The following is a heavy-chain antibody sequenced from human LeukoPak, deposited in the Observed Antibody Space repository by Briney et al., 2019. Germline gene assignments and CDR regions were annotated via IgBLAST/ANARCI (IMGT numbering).Heavy chain of an antibody. D-gene: IGHD6-19*01. CDR1: GFTFSSYS. Sequence: GGSLRLSCAASGFTFSSYSMNWVRQAPGKGLEWVSYISSSSTIYYADSVKGRFTISRDNAKNSLYLQMNSLRAEGTAVYYCARDCTKQWLPPGWFDPWGQGTLVTVSS. V-gene: IGHV3-48*01. CDR2: ISSSSTI. J-gene: IGHJ5*02. CDR3: ARDCTKQWLPPGWFDP.